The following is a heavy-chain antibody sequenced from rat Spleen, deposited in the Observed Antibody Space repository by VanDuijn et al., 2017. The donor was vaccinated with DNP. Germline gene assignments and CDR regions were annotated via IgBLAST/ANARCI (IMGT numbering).Heavy chain of an antibody. V-gene: IGHV5-58*01. J-gene: IGHJ2*01. CDR1: GFTFSSYW. CDR2: ITSDGGRT. CDR3: ATQGH. Sequence: QLVETGGGLVQPGRSLKLSCVASGFTFSSYWMYWVRQTPGKGLEWIASITSDGGRTYYPDSVKGRFTISRDNAENTVYLQMDSLRSEDTATYYCATQGHWGQGVMVTVSS.